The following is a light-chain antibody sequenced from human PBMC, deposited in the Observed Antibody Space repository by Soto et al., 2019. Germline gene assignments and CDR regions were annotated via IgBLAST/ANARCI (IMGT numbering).Light chain of an antibody. V-gene: IGLV1-44*01. CDR2: SNN. Sequence: QSVLTQPPSASGTPGQRVSISCSGNSSNIGSNTVNWYHQLPGTAPTLLIKSNNQRPSGIPDRFSVSKSGTSDSLAISGLQSEDEADYYCATWDDSLNGWVFGGGTKLTVL. J-gene: IGLJ3*02. CDR1: SSNIGSNT. CDR3: ATWDDSLNGWV.